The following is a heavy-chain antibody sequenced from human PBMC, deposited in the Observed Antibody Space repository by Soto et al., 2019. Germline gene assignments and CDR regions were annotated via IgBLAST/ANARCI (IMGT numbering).Heavy chain of an antibody. J-gene: IGHJ4*02. CDR2: IIPIFGTA. Sequence: GASVKVSCKASGGTFSSYAISWVRQAPGQGFEWMGGIIPIFGTANYAQKFQGRVTITADESTSTAYMELSSLRSEDTAVYYCARQDRYDYYDSSGQIDYWGQGTLVTVSS. CDR1: GGTFSSYA. CDR3: ARQDRYDYYDSSGQIDY. V-gene: IGHV1-69*13. D-gene: IGHD3-22*01.